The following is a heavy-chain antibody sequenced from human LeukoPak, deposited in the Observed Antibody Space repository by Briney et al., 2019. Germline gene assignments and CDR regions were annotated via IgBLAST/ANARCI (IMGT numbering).Heavy chain of an antibody. CDR3: ARGNPGGEFY. V-gene: IGHV3-53*01. CDR1: GFTFSSYA. D-gene: IGHD1-14*01. J-gene: IGHJ4*02. CDR2: IYSGGST. Sequence: GGSLRLSCAASGFTFSSYAMSWVRQAPGKGLEWVSIIYSGGSTYYADSVKGRFTISRDNSKNTLYLQMNSLRAEDTAVYYCARGNPGGEFYWGQGTLVTVSS.